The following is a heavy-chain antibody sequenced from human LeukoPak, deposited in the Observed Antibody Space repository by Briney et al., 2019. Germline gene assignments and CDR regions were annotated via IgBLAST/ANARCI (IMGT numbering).Heavy chain of an antibody. CDR1: GFTFSDHY. V-gene: IGHV3-11*01. J-gene: IGHJ4*02. CDR3: ANTFLGY. Sequence: GGSLRLSCATSGFTFSDHYMTWIRQAPGKGLETVSYIYNGGDTIYYADSVRGRFTISRDNAKNSLYLQMNSLRAEDTALYYCANTFLGYWGQGTLVTVSS. CDR2: IYNGGDTI.